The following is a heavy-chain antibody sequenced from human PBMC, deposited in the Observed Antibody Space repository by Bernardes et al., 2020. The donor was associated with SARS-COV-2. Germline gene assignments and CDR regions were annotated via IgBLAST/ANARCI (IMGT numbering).Heavy chain of an antibody. Sequence: GGSLRLSCAASGFTFGDYAMSWVRQAPGEGLEWVGFIRSKGYGGTAEYAASVKGRFIISRDDSKSIAYLQMNSLKTEDTAMYYCTRASEGSGSYSAPSDYWGQGTLVTVSS. CDR1: GFTFGDYA. J-gene: IGHJ4*02. V-gene: IGHV3-49*04. D-gene: IGHD3-10*01. CDR2: IRSKGYGGTA. CDR3: TRASEGSGSYSAPSDY.